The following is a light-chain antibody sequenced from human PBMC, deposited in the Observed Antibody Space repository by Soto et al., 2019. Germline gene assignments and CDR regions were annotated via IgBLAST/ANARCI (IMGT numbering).Light chain of an antibody. V-gene: IGKV3-15*01. CDR1: QSVYSN. J-gene: IGKJ4*01. Sequence: EIVMTQSPATLSLSPGERATLSCRASQSVYSNLAWYQQKPGQTPRLLIYESSTRATGIPARFSGGGSGTEXXLTXXSLQSEDFAXYFCQQYQSWPLTFGGGTKVEIK. CDR2: ESS. CDR3: QQYQSWPLT.